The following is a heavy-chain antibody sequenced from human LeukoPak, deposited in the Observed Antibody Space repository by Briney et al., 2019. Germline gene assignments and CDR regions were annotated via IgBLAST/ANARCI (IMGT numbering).Heavy chain of an antibody. CDR2: ISDSGSNT. V-gene: IGHV3-23*01. Sequence: GGSPRLSCAASGFTSSSFAMTWVRQPPGKGLEWVSVISDSGSNTYYADSVRGRFTISRDNSKNTLYLQMNSLRAEDTAVYYCAKKGATTKDFDYWGQGTLVTVSS. D-gene: IGHD1-26*01. CDR1: GFTSSSFA. CDR3: AKKGATTKDFDY. J-gene: IGHJ4*02.